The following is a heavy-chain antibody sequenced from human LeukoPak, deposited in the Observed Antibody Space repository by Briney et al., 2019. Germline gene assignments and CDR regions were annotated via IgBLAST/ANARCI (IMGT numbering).Heavy chain of an antibody. J-gene: IGHJ4*02. CDR1: GFTFDDYA. V-gene: IGHV3-9*01. CDR2: ISWNSGSI. D-gene: IGHD3-22*01. CDR3: ARDKGYYYDSSGYRNVDY. Sequence: GRSLRLSCAASGFTFDDYAMHWVRQAPGKGLEWVSGISWNSGSIGYADSVKGRFTISRDNAKNSLYLQMNSLRAEDTAVYYCARDKGYYYDSSGYRNVDYWGQGTLVTVSS.